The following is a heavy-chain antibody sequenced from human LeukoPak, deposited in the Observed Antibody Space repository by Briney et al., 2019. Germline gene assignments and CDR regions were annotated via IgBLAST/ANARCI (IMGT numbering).Heavy chain of an antibody. CDR3: ARRRFLRGPDVVNPFDY. CDR2: INYSGST. CDR1: GGSISTYC. Sequence: SETLSLTCTVSGGSISTYCWSWIRQPPGKGLEWLGSINYSGSTYYNPSLKSRVTISVDTSKNQFSLRLSSVTAADTAVYYCARRRFLRGPDVVNPFDYWGQGTLVTVSS. J-gene: IGHJ4*02. D-gene: IGHD5/OR15-5a*01. V-gene: IGHV4-59*05.